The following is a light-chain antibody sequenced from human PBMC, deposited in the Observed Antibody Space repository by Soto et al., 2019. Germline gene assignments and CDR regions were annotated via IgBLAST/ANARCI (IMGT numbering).Light chain of an antibody. V-gene: IGKV3-20*01. J-gene: IGKJ2*01. CDR1: QTINTEF. Sequence: EIVLTQSPGTLSLSPGEIATFSCRTSQTINTEFLAWYQQRPVLAPRPLIHGTSHRATGIPDRFSGSGSGTDFTLTISALEPEDFAVYYCQRYGSSPLYAFGQGTKLEI. CDR2: GTS. CDR3: QRYGSSPLYA.